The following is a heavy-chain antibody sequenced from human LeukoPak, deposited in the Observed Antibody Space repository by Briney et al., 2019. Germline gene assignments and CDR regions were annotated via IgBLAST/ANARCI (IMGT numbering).Heavy chain of an antibody. Sequence: PGGSLRLSCAASGFTFSSYAMSWVRQAPGKGLEWVSAISGSGGSTYYADSVKGRFTISRDNSKNTLCLQMNSLRAEDTAVYYCAKGPFYTYYYDSRYFDYWGQGTLVTVSS. J-gene: IGHJ4*02. CDR3: AKGPFYTYYYDSRYFDY. V-gene: IGHV3-23*01. D-gene: IGHD3-22*01. CDR1: GFTFSSYA. CDR2: ISGSGGST.